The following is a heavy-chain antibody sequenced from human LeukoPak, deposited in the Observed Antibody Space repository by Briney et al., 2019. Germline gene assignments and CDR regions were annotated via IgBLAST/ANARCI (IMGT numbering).Heavy chain of an antibody. CDR2: IRYDGSNK. J-gene: IGHJ4*02. D-gene: IGHD6-6*01. V-gene: IGHV3-30*02. CDR3: AKDATPIPSSSPYYFDY. CDR1: GFTFSSYG. Sequence: GGSLRLSCAASGFTFSSYGMHWVRQAPGKGLEWVAFIRYDGSNKYYADSVKGRFTISRDNSKNTLYLQMNSLRAEDTAVYYCAKDATPIPSSSPYYFDYWGQGTLVTVSS.